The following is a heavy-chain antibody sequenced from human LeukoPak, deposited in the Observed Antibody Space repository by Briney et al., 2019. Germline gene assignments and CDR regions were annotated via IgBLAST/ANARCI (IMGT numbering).Heavy chain of an antibody. D-gene: IGHD6-6*01. CDR3: ARLESIAARPGAFDI. V-gene: IGHV4-30-2*01. CDR1: GGSISSGGYS. CDR2: IYHSGST. Sequence: SETLSLTCAVSGGSISSGGYSWSWIRQPPGKGLEWIVYIYHSGSTYYNPSLKSRVTISVDRSKNQFSLKLSSVTAADTAVYHCARLESIAARPGAFDIWGQGTMVTVSS. J-gene: IGHJ3*02.